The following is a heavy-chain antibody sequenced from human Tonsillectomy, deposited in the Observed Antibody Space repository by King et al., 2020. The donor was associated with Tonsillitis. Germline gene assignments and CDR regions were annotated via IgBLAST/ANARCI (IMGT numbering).Heavy chain of an antibody. J-gene: IGHJ4*02. Sequence: VQLVESGGGVVQPGRSLRLSCAASGFTFSSYGMHWVRQAPGKGLEWVAVISYDGSNKYYADSVKGRFTISRDNSKNKLYLQMNSLRAEDTAVYYCAKDGARIGPFDYWGQGTLVTVSS. CDR3: AKDGARIGPFDY. CDR1: GFTFSSYG. V-gene: IGHV3-30*18. CDR2: ISYDGSNK. D-gene: IGHD3-10*01.